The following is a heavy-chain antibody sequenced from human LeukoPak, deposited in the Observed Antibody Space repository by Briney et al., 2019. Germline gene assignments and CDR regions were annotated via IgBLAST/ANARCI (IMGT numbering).Heavy chain of an antibody. CDR1: GGSFSGYY. CDR2: IYYSGST. Sequence: SETLSLTCAVYGGSFSGYYWSWIRQPPGKGLEWIGYIYYSGSTNYNPSLKSRVTISVDTSKNQFSLKLSSVTAADTAVYYCASNHYNSSGYPTSNWGQGTLVTVSS. J-gene: IGHJ4*02. V-gene: IGHV4-59*01. CDR3: ASNHYNSSGYPTSN. D-gene: IGHD3-22*01.